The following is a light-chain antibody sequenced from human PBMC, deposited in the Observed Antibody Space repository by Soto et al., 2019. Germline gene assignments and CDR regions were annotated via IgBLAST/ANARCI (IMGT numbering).Light chain of an antibody. CDR2: GAS. CDR3: QQYSQWPLT. CDR1: QSVSSY. J-gene: IGKJ4*01. V-gene: IGKV3-11*01. Sequence: EIVLTQSPATLSLSPGERATLSCRASQSVSSYLAWYQQKPGQAPRLLIYGASTRATGIPDRFSGSGSGTDFTLTISRLEPEDFAVYYCQQYSQWPLTFGGGTKVDI.